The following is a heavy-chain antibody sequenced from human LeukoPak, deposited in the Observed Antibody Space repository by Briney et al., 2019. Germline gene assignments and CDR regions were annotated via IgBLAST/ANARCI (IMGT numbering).Heavy chain of an antibody. D-gene: IGHD3-22*01. V-gene: IGHV3-53*01. CDR2: IYSGGST. Sequence: GGSLRLSCAASGFTVSSNYMSWVRQAPGKGLEWVSVIYSGGSTYYADSVKGRFTISRDNSKNTLYLQMNSLRAEDTAVYYCASSLLYYYDSGGYYRYYFDYWGQGTLVTVSS. CDR1: GFTVSSNY. J-gene: IGHJ4*02. CDR3: ASSLLYYYDSGGYYRYYFDY.